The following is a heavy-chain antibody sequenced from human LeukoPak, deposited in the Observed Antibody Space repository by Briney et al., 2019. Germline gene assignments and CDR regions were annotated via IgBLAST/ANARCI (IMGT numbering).Heavy chain of an antibody. D-gene: IGHD3-3*01. V-gene: IGHV7-4-1*02. CDR1: GYPFTNYA. CDR2: INTNTGNP. J-gene: IGHJ4*02. CDR3: ARDFWSGYYRNFGY. Sequence: ASVKVSCKASGYPFTNYAMNWVRQAPGQGLEWMGWINTNTGNPTYAQGFTGRFVFSLDTSVSAAYLQISSLKAEDTAVYYCARDFWSGYYRNFGYWGQGTLVTVSS.